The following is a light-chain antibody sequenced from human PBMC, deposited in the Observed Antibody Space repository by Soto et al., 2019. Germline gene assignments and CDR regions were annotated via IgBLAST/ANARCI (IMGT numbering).Light chain of an antibody. V-gene: IGLV1-44*01. Sequence: QSVLTQPPSASVTPGQRVTISCSGSSSNIGGNAVNWYQHLPGTAPKLLLYSNDQRPSGVPDRFSGSKSGTSASLAISGLQSEEEADYYCAAWDDSLNGPVFGGGTKLTVL. J-gene: IGLJ2*01. CDR1: SSNIGGNA. CDR3: AAWDDSLNGPV. CDR2: SND.